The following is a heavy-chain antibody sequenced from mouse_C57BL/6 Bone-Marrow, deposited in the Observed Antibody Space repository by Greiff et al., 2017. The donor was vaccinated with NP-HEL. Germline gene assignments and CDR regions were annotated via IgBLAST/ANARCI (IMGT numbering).Heavy chain of an antibody. D-gene: IGHD1-1*01. CDR2: IISGGSYT. Sequence: EVQRVESGGDLVKPGGSLKLSCAASGFTFSSYGMSWVRQTPDKRLEWVATIISGGSYTYYPDSVKGRFTISRDNAKNTLYLQMSSLKSEDTAMYYCARGYYGSSYGFAYWGQGTLVTVSA. CDR1: GFTFSSYG. V-gene: IGHV5-6*01. CDR3: ARGYYGSSYGFAY. J-gene: IGHJ3*01.